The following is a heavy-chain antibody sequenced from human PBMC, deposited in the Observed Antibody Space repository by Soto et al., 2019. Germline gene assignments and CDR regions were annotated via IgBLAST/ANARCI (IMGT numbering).Heavy chain of an antibody. CDR2: IFYNGNS. J-gene: IGHJ5*02. V-gene: IGHV4-39*01. CDR1: GGSISNPIYY. Sequence: SETLSLTCTVSGGSISNPIYYWAWIRQPPGKGLEWIGSIFYNGNSCYNPSLKSRVTMSVDTSQNQFSLKLSSVTAADTAVYYCARFFRSYYGSGSYYSAWFDPWGQGTLVTVSS. D-gene: IGHD3-10*01. CDR3: ARFFRSYYGSGSYYSAWFDP.